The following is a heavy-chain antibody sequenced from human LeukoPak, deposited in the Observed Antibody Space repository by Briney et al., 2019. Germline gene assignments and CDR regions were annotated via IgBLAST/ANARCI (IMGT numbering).Heavy chain of an antibody. CDR1: GFTFSNYA. J-gene: IGHJ4*02. D-gene: IGHD3-10*01. Sequence: GGSLRLSCTASGFTFSNYAMTWVRQAPGKGLEWVSIINDSGGNIYYADSVKGRFTISRDNSKNTLYLQMSNLRAEDTAVYYCAASVWGVLGYFHYWGQGTLVTVSS. CDR2: INDSGGNI. CDR3: AASVWGVLGYFHY. V-gene: IGHV3-23*01.